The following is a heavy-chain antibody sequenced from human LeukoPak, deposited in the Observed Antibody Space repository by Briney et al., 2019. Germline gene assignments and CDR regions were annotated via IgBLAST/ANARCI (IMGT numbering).Heavy chain of an antibody. J-gene: IGHJ4*02. CDR2: IYYSGST. D-gene: IGHD5-12*01. CDR3: ARAESGYEVWRTFSD. CDR1: GGSISSGDYY. V-gene: IGHV4-31*03. Sequence: SETLSLTCTVSGGSISSGDYYWSWIRQHPGKGLEWIGYIYYSGSTYYNPSLKSRVTISVDTSKNQFSLKLSSVTAADTAVYYCARAESGYEVWRTFSDWGQGTLVTVSS.